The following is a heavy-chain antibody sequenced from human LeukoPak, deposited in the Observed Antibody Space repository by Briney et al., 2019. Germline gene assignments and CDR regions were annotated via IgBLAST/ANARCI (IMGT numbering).Heavy chain of an antibody. Sequence: PSETLSLTCTVSGGSVSSSNWWSWVRQPPGKGLEWIGEIYHSGSTNYNPSLKSRVTISVDKSKNQFSLKLSSVTAADTAVYYCASFGASLGPPNSPEDTLTGYYISYYYYGMDVWGQGTTVTVSS. D-gene: IGHD3-9*01. V-gene: IGHV4-4*02. CDR2: IYHSGST. CDR3: ASFGASLGPPNSPEDTLTGYYISYYYYGMDV. CDR1: GGSVSSSNW. J-gene: IGHJ6*02.